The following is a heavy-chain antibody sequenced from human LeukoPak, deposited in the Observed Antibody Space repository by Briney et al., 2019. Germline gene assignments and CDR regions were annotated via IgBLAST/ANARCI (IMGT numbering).Heavy chain of an antibody. CDR2: INYDGST. V-gene: IGHV4-34*04. Sequence: PSETLSLTCAVSGESFSGFYWSWIRQPPGKGLEWIAEINYDGSTNHNPSLKSRATISADTSKRQFSLKLTSLTAADTAVYYCARGGAGATTGPYDYWGQGTLVTVSS. CDR1: GESFSGFY. CDR3: ARGGAGATTGPYDY. J-gene: IGHJ4*02. D-gene: IGHD1-26*01.